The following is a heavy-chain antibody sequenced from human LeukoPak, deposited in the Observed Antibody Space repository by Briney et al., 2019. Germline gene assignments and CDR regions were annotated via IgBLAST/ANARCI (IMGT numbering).Heavy chain of an antibody. CDR1: GFTFSSYA. V-gene: IGHV3-23*01. CDR2: ISGSGGST. D-gene: IGHD2-8*01. CDR3: AKCVVLMVYAPADV. Sequence: GGSLRLSCAASGFTFSSYAMSWVRQAPGKGLEWVSAISGSGGSTYYADSVEGRFTISRDNSKNTLYLQMNSLRAEDTAVYYCAKCVVLMVYAPADVWGQGTTVTVSS. J-gene: IGHJ6*02.